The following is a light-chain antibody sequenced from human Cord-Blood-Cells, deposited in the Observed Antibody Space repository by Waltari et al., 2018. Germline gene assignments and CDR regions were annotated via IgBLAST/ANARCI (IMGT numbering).Light chain of an antibody. Sequence: QSVLTQPPSVSGAPGQRVTISCSGSSSNIGAGYDVHWYQQLPGTAPKLLIEGNSNRPSGVPDRFSGSKSGTSASLAITGLQAEDEADYYCQSYDSSLRVFGGGTKLTVL. J-gene: IGLJ3*02. CDR2: GNS. CDR3: QSYDSSLRV. CDR1: SSNIGAGYD. V-gene: IGLV1-40*01.